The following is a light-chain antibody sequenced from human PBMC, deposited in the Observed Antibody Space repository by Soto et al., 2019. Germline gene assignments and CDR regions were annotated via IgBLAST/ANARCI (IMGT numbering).Light chain of an antibody. CDR1: HSLVYSDGIAY. CDR2: KVS. CDR3: MQGTHWPPYT. J-gene: IGKJ2*01. V-gene: IGKV2-30*01. Sequence: DVVMTQSPLSLPVTLGQPASISCRSSHSLVYSDGIAYLNWFQQRPGQSPRRLIDKVSYRDSGVSDRFSGSGSGSDFTLRISRVEAEDVGVYYCMQGTHWPPYTFGQGTKLEI.